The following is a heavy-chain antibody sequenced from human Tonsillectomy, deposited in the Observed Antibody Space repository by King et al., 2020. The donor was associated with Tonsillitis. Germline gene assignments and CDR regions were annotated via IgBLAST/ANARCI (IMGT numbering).Heavy chain of an antibody. V-gene: IGHV3-9*01. D-gene: IGHD1-7*01. CDR1: GITFDDYA. Sequence: VQLVESGGGLVQPGRSLRISCAASGITFDDYAMHWVRQAPGKGLEWVSGISWNSVSISYADSVKGRFTISRDNAKNSLYLQMNSLRAEDTAFYYCAKVGTNYGLYFDYWGQGTLVTVSS. CDR2: ISWNSVSI. CDR3: AKVGTNYGLYFDY. J-gene: IGHJ4*02.